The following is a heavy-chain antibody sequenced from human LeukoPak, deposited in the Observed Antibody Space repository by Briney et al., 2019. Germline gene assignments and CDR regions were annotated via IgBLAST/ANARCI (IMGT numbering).Heavy chain of an antibody. D-gene: IGHD6-19*01. V-gene: IGHV6-1*01. CDR1: GDSVSSNSAS. CDR2: TYYRSKWYY. CDR3: ARESDRIGFEFDY. Sequence: SQTLSLTCAISGDSVSSNSASWNWIRQSPSRGLEWLGRTYYRSKWYYDYTLSVKSRIIINPDTSKNQFSLHLNSVTPEDTAVYYCARESDRIGFEFDYWGQGTLVTVSS. J-gene: IGHJ4*02.